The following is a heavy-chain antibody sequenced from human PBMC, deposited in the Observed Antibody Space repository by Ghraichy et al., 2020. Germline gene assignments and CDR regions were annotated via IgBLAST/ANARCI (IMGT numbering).Heavy chain of an antibody. Sequence: GGSLRLSCAASGFTFSSYDMPWVRQAPGKGLEWVSAIGTAGDTYYPGSVKGRFTIYRENAKNSLYLQMTSLRAVDTAVYYCARAPPSYDFWSGYYTGYYCGRDVWGEGTTLTVFS. CDR3: ARAPPSYDFWSGYYTGYYCGRDV. J-gene: IGHJ6*01. CDR1: GFTFSSYD. V-gene: IGHV3-13*01. CDR2: IGTAGDT. D-gene: IGHD3-3*01.